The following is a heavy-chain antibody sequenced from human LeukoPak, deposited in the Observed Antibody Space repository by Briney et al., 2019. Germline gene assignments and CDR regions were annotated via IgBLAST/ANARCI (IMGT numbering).Heavy chain of an antibody. CDR2: ISGSGAGR. Sequence: QPGGSLRPSCAASGFTFSNYAMSWVRQAPGKGLEWVSGISGSGAGRYYADSVKGRFTISRDNSKNTLYVQMNSLRAEDTALYYCAKDRYSGSSAPEYWGQGTLVTVSS. J-gene: IGHJ4*02. CDR1: GFTFSNYA. V-gene: IGHV3-23*01. CDR3: AKDRYSGSSAPEY. D-gene: IGHD1-26*01.